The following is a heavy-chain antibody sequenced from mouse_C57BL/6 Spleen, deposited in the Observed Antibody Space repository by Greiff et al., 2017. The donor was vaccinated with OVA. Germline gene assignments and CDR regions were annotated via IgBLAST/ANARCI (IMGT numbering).Heavy chain of an antibody. CDR2: ISSGGDYI. D-gene: IGHD4-1*02. V-gene: IGHV5-9-1*02. J-gene: IGHJ4*01. CDR1: GFTFSSYA. CDR3: KRAPTGTEYAMDY. Sequence: EVKLMESGEGLVKPGGSLKLSCAASGFTFSSYAMSWVRQTPEKRLEWVAYISSGGDYIYYADTVKGRFTISRDNARNTLYLQMSSLRSEDTAMYYCKRAPTGTEYAMDYWGQGTSVTVSS.